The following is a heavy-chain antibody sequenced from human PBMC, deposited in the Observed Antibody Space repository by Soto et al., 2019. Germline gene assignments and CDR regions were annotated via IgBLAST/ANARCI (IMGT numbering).Heavy chain of an antibody. D-gene: IGHD6-19*01. CDR1: GLIFSDYH. CDR3: AMLGGWSGGSSGMDV. Sequence: EVQLVESGGGLVQPGGSLRLSCAASGLIFSDYHMDWVRQAPGKGLEWVGRIRRKANSYTTKYAASVKGRFTISRDASKNSLYLQMNSLKSEDTAVYYCAMLGGWSGGSSGMDVWGQGTTVTVSS. J-gene: IGHJ6*02. V-gene: IGHV3-72*01. CDR2: IRRKANSYTT.